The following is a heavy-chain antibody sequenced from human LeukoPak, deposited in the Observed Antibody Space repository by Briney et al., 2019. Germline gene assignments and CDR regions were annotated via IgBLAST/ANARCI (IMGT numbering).Heavy chain of an antibody. D-gene: IGHD5-18*01. CDR2: IYISGST. CDR1: GGSISSYY. CDR3: ARGRGYSYGPYYYGMDV. Sequence: SETLSLTCTVSGGSISSYYCSWIRQPAGKGLEWIGRIYISGSTNYNPSLKTRVTMSVDTSKNQFSLKLSSVTAADTAVYYCARGRGYSYGPYYYGMDVWGQGTTVTVSS. V-gene: IGHV4-4*07. J-gene: IGHJ6*02.